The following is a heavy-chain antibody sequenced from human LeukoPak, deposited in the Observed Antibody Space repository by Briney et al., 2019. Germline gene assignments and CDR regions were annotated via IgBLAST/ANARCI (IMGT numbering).Heavy chain of an antibody. CDR2: IYYSGST. V-gene: IGHV4-59*12. D-gene: IGHD3-10*01. J-gene: IGHJ6*03. CDR1: GGSISSYY. Sequence: SETLTLTCTVSGGSISSYYWSWIRQPPGKGLEWIGYIYYSGSTNYNPSLKSRVTISVDTSKNQFSLKLSSVTAADTAVYYCARRVGRWFGERAYYYNYMDVWGKGTTVTISS. CDR3: ARRVGRWFGERAYYYNYMDV.